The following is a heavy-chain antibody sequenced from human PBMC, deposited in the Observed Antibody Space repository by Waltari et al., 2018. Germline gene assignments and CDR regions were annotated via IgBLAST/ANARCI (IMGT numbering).Heavy chain of an antibody. Sequence: QVQLVQSGAEVKKPGASVKVSCKASGYTFTSYAMHWVRQAPGQRLEWMGWINAGNGNTKYSQKFQGRVTITRDTSASTAYMELSSLRSEDTAVYYCARGLGPAYYYGSGSYYNHFDYWGQGTLVIVSS. CDR2: INAGNGNT. CDR3: ARGLGPAYYYGSGSYYNHFDY. D-gene: IGHD3-10*01. J-gene: IGHJ4*02. V-gene: IGHV1-3*01. CDR1: GYTFTSYA.